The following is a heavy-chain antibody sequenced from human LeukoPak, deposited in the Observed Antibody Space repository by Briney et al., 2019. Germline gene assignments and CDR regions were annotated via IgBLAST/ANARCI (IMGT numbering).Heavy chain of an antibody. CDR2: VSAYNGNT. J-gene: IGHJ6*04. CDR1: GYTFTSYG. Sequence: SVTVSRKGSGYTFTSYGISWVRQPPGQGLEWVGWVSAYNGNTNYAQKLQGRVTMTTDTSTSTAYMWLRSLRSDDTAVYSCATDDYGDYEASYYSYGMDVWGKGTTVTVSS. CDR3: ATDDYGDYEASYYSYGMDV. D-gene: IGHD4-17*01. V-gene: IGHV1-18*04.